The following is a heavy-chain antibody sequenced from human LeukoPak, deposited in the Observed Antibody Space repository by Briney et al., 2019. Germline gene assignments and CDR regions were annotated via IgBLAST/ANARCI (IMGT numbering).Heavy chain of an antibody. V-gene: IGHV3-74*01. CDR1: GFTFSRYW. Sequence: GGSLRLSCAASGFTFSRYWMHWVRQAPGKGLVWVSRMNIDGSRTDYADSVKGRFTISRDNAKNTLYLQMNSLGAEDTAVYSRVSDFTGSDDYWGQGTLVTVSS. CDR3: VSDFTGSDDY. J-gene: IGHJ4*02. D-gene: IGHD2-8*02. CDR2: MNIDGSRT.